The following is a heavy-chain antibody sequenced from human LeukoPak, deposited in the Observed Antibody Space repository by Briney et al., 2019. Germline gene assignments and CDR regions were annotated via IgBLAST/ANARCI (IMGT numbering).Heavy chain of an antibody. D-gene: IGHD3-9*01. V-gene: IGHV1-2*02. CDR1: GYTFTGYY. Sequence: ASVKVSCKASGYTFTGYYMHWVRQARGQGLEWMGWINPNCGGTNYAQKFQGRATMTMDTSISTAYMELSRLRSDDAAVYYGARYPDWNWFDPWGQGTLVTVSS. CDR3: ARYPDWNWFDP. J-gene: IGHJ5*02. CDR2: INPNCGGT.